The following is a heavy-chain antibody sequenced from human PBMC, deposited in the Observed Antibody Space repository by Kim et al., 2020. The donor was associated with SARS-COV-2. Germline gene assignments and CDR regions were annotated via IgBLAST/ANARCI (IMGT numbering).Heavy chain of an antibody. V-gene: IGHV3-7*03. CDR2: IKQDAYER. Sequence: GGSLRLSCAASEFTFSTSWMTWVRQAPGKGLEWVASIKQDAYERYYVDSVKGRFTISRDNAKNLLSLQMNSLRAEDSAVYYCARGVAVAPHYYYHYGMDGGGEGSTVTLS. CDR1: EFTFSTSW. D-gene: IGHD6-19*01. CDR3: ARGVAVAPHYYYHYGMDG. J-gene: IGHJ6*02.